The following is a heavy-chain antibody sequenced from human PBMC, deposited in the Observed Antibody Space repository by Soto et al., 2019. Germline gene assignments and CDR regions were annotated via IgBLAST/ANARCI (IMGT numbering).Heavy chain of an antibody. Sequence: PSETLSLTCAVYGGSFSGYYWTWIRQPPGTGLEWIGEINHSGSTNYNPSLKSRVTISVDTSKNQFSLKLTSVTAADTAVYYCTTQGFGGLHGLVDVWGQGTTVTVSS. CDR3: TTQGFGGLHGLVDV. J-gene: IGHJ6*02. D-gene: IGHD3-10*01. V-gene: IGHV4-34*01. CDR1: GGSFSGYY. CDR2: INHSGST.